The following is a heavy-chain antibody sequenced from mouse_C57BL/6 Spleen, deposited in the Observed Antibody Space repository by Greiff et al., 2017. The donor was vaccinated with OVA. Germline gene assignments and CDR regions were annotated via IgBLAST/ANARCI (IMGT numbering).Heavy chain of an antibody. CDR1: GFTFTAYY. J-gene: IGHJ3*01. CDR2: IRNKANGYTT. D-gene: IGHD1-1*01. Sequence: EVQGVESGGGLVQPGGSLSLSCAASGFTFTAYYMSWVRQPPGKALEWLGFIRNKANGYTTEYSASVKGRFTISRDNSQSILYLQMNALRAEDSATYYCARSYDGSPWFAYWGQGTLVTVSA. CDR3: ARSYDGSPWFAY. V-gene: IGHV7-3*01.